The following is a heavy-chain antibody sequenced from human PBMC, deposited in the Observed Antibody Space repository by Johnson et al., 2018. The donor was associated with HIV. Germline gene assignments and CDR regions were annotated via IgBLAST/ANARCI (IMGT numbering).Heavy chain of an antibody. D-gene: IGHD1-26*01. J-gene: IGHJ3*02. V-gene: IGHV3-30*04. CDR1: GFTFSSYA. CDR3: AKMGFSGSYYVGAFDI. CDR2: ISYDGSNK. Sequence: QVQLVESGGGVVQPGRSLRLSCAASGFTFSSYAMHWVRQAPGKGLEWVAVISYDGSNKYYADSMKGRFTISRDNSKNTLFLQMNSLRAEYTAVYHCAKMGFSGSYYVGAFDIWGQGTMVTVSS.